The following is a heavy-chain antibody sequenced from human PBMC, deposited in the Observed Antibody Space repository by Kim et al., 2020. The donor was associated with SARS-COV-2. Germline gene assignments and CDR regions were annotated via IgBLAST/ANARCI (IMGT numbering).Heavy chain of an antibody. CDR3: AREPTVTFFDL. Sequence: SETLSLTCTVSGYSISSGFYWGWIRQPPGKGLEWIGSFYHSGNTYYNPSLKSRVTISVDTSKNQFSLRLTSVTAADTAVYYCAREPTVTFFDLWGQGTLVTVSP. V-gene: IGHV4-38-2*02. D-gene: IGHD4-17*01. CDR1: GYSISSGFY. J-gene: IGHJ4*02. CDR2: FYHSGNT.